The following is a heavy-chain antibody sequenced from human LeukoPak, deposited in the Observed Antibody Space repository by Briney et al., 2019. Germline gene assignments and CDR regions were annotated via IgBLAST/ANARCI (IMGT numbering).Heavy chain of an antibody. D-gene: IGHD3-22*01. CDR1: GYSISSGYY. V-gene: IGHV4-38-2*01. J-gene: IGHJ4*02. CDR3: ARIPVHYYYDSSGYIY. CDR2: IYHSGST. Sequence: SETLSLTCAVSGYSISSGYYWGWIRQPPGKGLEWIGSIYHSGSTYYNPSLKSRVTISVDTSKNQFSLKLSSVTAADTAVYYCARIPVHYYYDSSGYIYWGQGTLVTVSS.